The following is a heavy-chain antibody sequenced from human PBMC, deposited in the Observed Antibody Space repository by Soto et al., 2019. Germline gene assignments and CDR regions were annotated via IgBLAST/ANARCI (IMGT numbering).Heavy chain of an antibody. J-gene: IGHJ4*02. CDR3: AKDITIVRGLIITVGPFDF. Sequence: GGSLRLSCAASGFTCSSYAMSWVRQAPGKGLEWVSAMSGSGGNTYYADSVKGRFTISRDNSKNILYLQMNGLRVEDTAVYYCAKDITIVRGLIITVGPFDFWGQGPPVTVSS. D-gene: IGHD3-10*01. V-gene: IGHV3-23*01. CDR1: GFTCSSYA. CDR2: MSGSGGNT.